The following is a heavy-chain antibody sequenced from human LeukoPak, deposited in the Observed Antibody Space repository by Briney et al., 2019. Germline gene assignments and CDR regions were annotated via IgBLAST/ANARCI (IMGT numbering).Heavy chain of an antibody. Sequence: PSETLSLTCTVSGGSISSGSYYWSWIRQPAGKGLEWIGRIYTSGSTNYNPSLKSRVTISVDTSKNQFSLKLDSVTAADTAVYYCARDGPSVYFDYWGQGTLVTVSS. CDR2: IYTSGST. J-gene: IGHJ4*02. CDR3: ARDGPSVYFDY. V-gene: IGHV4-61*02. CDR1: GGSISSGSYY.